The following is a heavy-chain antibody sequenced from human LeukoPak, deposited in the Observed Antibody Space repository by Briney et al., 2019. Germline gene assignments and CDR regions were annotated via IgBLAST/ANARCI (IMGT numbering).Heavy chain of an antibody. CDR1: GFTFSSYG. CDR2: ISYDGSRK. J-gene: IGHJ6*02. D-gene: IGHD4/OR15-4a*01. CDR3: SASRPHYGDYYGLGV. Sequence: GGSLRLSCAASGFTFSSYGMHWVRQAPGKGLEWVAVISYDGSRKYSADSVKGRFTISRDNSKNTLYLQMNSLRTEDTAVYFCSASRPHYGDYYGLGVWGHGTTVTVSS. V-gene: IGHV3-30*03.